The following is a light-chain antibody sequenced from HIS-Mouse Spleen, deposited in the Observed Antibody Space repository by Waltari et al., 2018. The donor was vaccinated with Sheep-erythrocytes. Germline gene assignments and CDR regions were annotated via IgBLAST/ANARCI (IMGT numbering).Light chain of an antibody. CDR1: QSISSW. CDR3: QQYNSYPLT. V-gene: IGKV1-5*03. Sequence: DIQMTQSPSTLSASVGDRVTITCRASQSISSWLAWYQQKPGKAPKPLIYKASSLESGVPSRFSGSGSGTEFTLTISSLQPDDFATYYCQQYNSYPLTFCGGTKVEIK. J-gene: IGKJ4*01. CDR2: KAS.